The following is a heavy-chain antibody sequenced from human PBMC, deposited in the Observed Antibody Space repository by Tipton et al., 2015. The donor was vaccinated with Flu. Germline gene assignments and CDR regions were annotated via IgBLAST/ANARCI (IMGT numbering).Heavy chain of an antibody. CDR1: GFIVSSDY. Sequence: SLRLSCAASGFIVSSDYMSWVRQAPGKGLEWVSVIYSGDSTSYADSVRGRFTISRNNSKNTLYLQMNNLRVEDTAVYYCARLSYYDVDLKNFYFEDWGQGTLVTVSS. CDR2: IYSGDST. D-gene: IGHD3-10*02. J-gene: IGHJ4*02. V-gene: IGHV3-53*01. CDR3: ARLSYYDVDLKNFYFED.